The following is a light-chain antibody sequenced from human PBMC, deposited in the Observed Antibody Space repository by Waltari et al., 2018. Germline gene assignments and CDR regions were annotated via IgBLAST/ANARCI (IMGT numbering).Light chain of an antibody. CDR3: QHRNTGLT. Sequence: EIVLTQSPVTLSLSPGDTATLSCRASQSIGSYLAWYQRKPGQAPRLLIYDASNRPAGTPPRFSGGGSGTDFTLAISGLEPEDFAVYYCQHRNTGLTFGGGTKVEIE. V-gene: IGKV3-11*01. CDR2: DAS. CDR1: QSIGSY. J-gene: IGKJ4*01.